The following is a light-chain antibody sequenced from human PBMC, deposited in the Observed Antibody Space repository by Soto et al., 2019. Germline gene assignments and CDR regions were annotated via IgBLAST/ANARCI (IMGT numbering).Light chain of an antibody. CDR3: SPYTTSSTVV. CDR1: SSDVGGYDY. V-gene: IGLV2-14*03. CDR2: AVT. Sequence: QSALTQPASVSGSPGQSITISCTGSSSDVGGYDYVCWYQQYPGKAPKLIIYAVTDRPSGVSNRFSGSKSGNTASLIISGLQAEDEADYYCSPYTTSSTVVFGGGTKVTVL. J-gene: IGLJ2*01.